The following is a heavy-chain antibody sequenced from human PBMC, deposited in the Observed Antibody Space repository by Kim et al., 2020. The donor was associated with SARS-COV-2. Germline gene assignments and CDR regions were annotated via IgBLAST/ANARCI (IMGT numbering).Heavy chain of an antibody. V-gene: IGHV3-43*02. CDR3: AKDDRHGTTPIPRIYGMDV. J-gene: IGHJ6*02. Sequence: GGSLRLSCAASGFTFDDYAMHWVRQAPGKGLEWVSLISGDGGSTYYADSVKGRFTISRDNSKNSLYLQMNSLRTEDTALYYCAKDDRHGTTPIPRIYGMDVWGQGTTVTVSS. CDR2: ISGDGGST. D-gene: IGHD4-4*01. CDR1: GFTFDDYA.